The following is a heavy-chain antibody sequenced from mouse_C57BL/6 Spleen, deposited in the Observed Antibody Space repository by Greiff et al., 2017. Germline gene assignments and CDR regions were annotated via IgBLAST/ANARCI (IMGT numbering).Heavy chain of an antibody. CDR2: ITPSNGGT. V-gene: IGHV1-53*01. Sequence: QVQLQQSGTELVKPGASVKLSCKASGYTFTSYWMNWVKQRPGQGLEWIGNITPSNGGTNYNEQFKSKATRTVDKSSITAYMQLSSLTSEDSAVYYCARETGSYWYFDVWGTGTTVTVSS. J-gene: IGHJ1*03. CDR3: ARETGSYWYFDV. D-gene: IGHD4-1*01. CDR1: GYTFTSYW.